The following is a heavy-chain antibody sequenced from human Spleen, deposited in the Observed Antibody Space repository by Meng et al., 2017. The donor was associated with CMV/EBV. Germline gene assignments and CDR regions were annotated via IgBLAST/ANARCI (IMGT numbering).Heavy chain of an antibody. V-gene: IGHV1-69*05. CDR2: IIPIFGTA. CDR1: GGTFSSYA. J-gene: IGHJ4*02. CDR3: ARESGSGSYYFDY. Sequence: SVKVSCKASGGTFSSYAISWVRQAPGQGLEWIGGIIPIFGTANYAQKFQGRVTITTDESTSTAYMELSSLRSEDTAVYYCARESGSGSYYFDYWGQGTLVTVSS. D-gene: IGHD1-26*01.